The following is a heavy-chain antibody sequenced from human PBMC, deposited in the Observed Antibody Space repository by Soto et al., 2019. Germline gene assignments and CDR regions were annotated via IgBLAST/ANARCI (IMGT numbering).Heavy chain of an antibody. V-gene: IGHV1-3*01. CDR1: GYTFTSDA. CDR2: INAGNGNT. J-gene: IGHJ6*02. Sequence: ASVKGYCKAFGYTFTSDAMHWVRQAPGQRFEWMGWINAGNGNTKYSQKLQGRVTITRDTSASTAYMELSSLRSEDTAVYYCARDLLWFGESHYYYGMDVWGQGTTVTVSS. D-gene: IGHD3-10*01. CDR3: ARDLLWFGESHYYYGMDV.